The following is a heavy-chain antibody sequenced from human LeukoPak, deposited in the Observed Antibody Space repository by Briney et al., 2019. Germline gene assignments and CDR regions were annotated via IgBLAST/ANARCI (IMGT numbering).Heavy chain of an antibody. Sequence: SVTVSCKASGGTFSSYAISWVRQAPGQGLEWMGGIIPIFGTANYAQKFQGRVTITADESTSTAYMELSSLRSEDTAVYYCARTLHWGYGYGPFDYWGQGTLVTVSS. J-gene: IGHJ4*02. D-gene: IGHD5-18*01. V-gene: IGHV1-69*01. CDR3: ARTLHWGYGYGPFDY. CDR2: IIPIFGTA. CDR1: GGTFSSYA.